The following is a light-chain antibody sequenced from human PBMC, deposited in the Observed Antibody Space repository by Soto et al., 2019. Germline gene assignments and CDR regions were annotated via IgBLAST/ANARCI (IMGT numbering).Light chain of an antibody. CDR3: SAYAGFNNIL. CDR2: GNS. CDR1: SSNIGAGYD. V-gene: IGLV1-40*01. J-gene: IGLJ2*01. Sequence: QSVLTQPPSVSGAPGQRVTISCTGSSSNIGAGYDVHWYQQLPGTAPKLLIYGNSNRPSGVPDRFSGSKSGNTASLTVSGLQADDDATYFCSAYAGFNNILFGGGTKLTVL.